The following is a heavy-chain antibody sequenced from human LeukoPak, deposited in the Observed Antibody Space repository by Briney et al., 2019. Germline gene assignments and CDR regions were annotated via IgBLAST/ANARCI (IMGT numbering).Heavy chain of an antibody. Sequence: PGGALRLSCAASGFTFSSYAMHWVRQAPGKGLEGVAVISYEGSNKYYADSVKGRFTISRDNSKNKLYLQMNSLRAEDTAVYYCARDPEGRIAAAGEYYFDYWGQGTLVTVSS. V-gene: IGHV3-30-3*01. CDR2: ISYEGSNK. CDR1: GFTFSSYA. CDR3: ARDPEGRIAAAGEYYFDY. D-gene: IGHD6-13*01. J-gene: IGHJ4*02.